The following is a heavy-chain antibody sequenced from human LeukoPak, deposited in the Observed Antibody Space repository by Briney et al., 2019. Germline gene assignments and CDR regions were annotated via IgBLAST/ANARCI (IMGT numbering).Heavy chain of an antibody. V-gene: IGHV1-8*03. D-gene: IGHD2-15*01. CDR1: GYTFTSYD. CDR3: AREKRYCSGGSCYYYYMDV. J-gene: IGHJ6*03. CDR2: MNPNSGNT. Sequence: ASVKVSCKASGYTFTSYDINWVRQATGQGLEWMGWMNPNSGNTGYAQKFQGRVTITRNTSISTAYMELSSLRSEDTAVYYCAREKRYCSGGSCYYYYMDVWGKGTTVTVSS.